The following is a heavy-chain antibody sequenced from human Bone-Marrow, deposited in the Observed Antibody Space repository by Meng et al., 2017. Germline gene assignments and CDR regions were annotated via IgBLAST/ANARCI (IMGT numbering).Heavy chain of an antibody. D-gene: IGHD3-16*01. CDR2: INPSSEVI. J-gene: IGHJ4*02. V-gene: IGHV3-21*05. CDR3: ARDPRGSFDF. Sequence: GESLKISCVASGFTFSTYEMDWVRQAPGKGLEWVSYINPSSEVIAYADSVKGRFTISRDNAKKSLYLQMSSLRVEDTAIYYCARDPRGSFDFLGQGTLVTVSS. CDR1: GFTFSTYE.